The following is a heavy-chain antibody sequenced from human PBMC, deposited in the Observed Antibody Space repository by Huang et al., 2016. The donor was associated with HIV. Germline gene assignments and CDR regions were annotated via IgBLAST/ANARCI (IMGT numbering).Heavy chain of an antibody. CDR1: GFTLKTLS. CDR2: INVPGTHL. Sequence: EVQLVESGGGLVKPGGSLRLSCAASGFTLKTLSMNWVRQAPGRELQWVGSINVPGTHLYYADSVEGRFTISRDNTRNSLYLQWNGLRAEDTAVYYCVRIGYGENSYGSGYFDPWGQGTLVAVSS. CDR3: VRIGYGENSYGSGYFDP. D-gene: IGHD4-17*01. J-gene: IGHJ5*02. V-gene: IGHV3-21*01.